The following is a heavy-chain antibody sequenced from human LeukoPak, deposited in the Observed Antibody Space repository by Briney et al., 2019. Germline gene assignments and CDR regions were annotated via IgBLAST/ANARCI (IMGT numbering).Heavy chain of an antibody. J-gene: IGHJ6*02. V-gene: IGHV1-18*01. CDR1: GYTFTSYG. CDR3: ARDRPREYSSGWYGYYYGMDV. CDR2: ISAYNGNT. Sequence: ASVKVSCKASGYTFTSYGISWVRQAPGQGLEWMGWISAYNGNTNYAQKLQGRVTMTTDTSTSTAYMELRSLRSDDTAVYYCARDRPREYSSGWYGYYYGMDVWGQGTTVTVSS. D-gene: IGHD6-19*01.